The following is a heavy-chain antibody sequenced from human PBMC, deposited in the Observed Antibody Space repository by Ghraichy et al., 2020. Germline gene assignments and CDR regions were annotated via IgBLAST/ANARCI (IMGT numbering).Heavy chain of an antibody. D-gene: IGHD4-17*01. CDR1: GDSVSSNSAA. V-gene: IGHV6-1*01. Sequence: SQTLSLTCAISGDSVSSNSAAWNWIRQSPSRGLEWLGRTYYRSKWYNDYAVSVKSRITINPDTSKNQFSLQLNSVTPEDTAVYYCARSKYGDYGASGAFDIWGQGTMVTVSS. J-gene: IGHJ3*02. CDR3: ARSKYGDYGASGAFDI. CDR2: TYYRSKWYN.